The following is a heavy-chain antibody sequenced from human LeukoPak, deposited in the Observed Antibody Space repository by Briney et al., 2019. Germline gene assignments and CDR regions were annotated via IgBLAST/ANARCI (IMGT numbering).Heavy chain of an antibody. D-gene: IGHD2-2*01. CDR1: GGSFSGYY. V-gene: IGHV4-34*01. CDR2: INHSGST. Sequence: SETLSLTCAVYGGSFSGYYWSWIRQPPGKGLEWIGEINHSGSTNYNPSLKSRVTISVDTSKNQFSLKLSSVTAADTAVYYCARRATMPETTNWFDPWGQGTLVTVSS. CDR3: ARRATMPETTNWFDP. J-gene: IGHJ5*02.